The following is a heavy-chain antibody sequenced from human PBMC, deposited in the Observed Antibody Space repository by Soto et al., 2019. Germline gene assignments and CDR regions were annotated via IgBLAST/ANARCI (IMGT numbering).Heavy chain of an antibody. V-gene: IGHV4-31*03. CDR2: IYHSGNT. J-gene: IGHJ4*02. CDR1: GGSITTGGSY. CDR3: ARDRPLDY. Sequence: SETLSLTCTVSGGSITTGGSYWSWIRQHPGKGLEWIGNIYHSGNTYYNPSLKSRLTISVDTSKNHFSLMVDSVTAADTAVYYCARDRPLDYWGQGTLVTVSS.